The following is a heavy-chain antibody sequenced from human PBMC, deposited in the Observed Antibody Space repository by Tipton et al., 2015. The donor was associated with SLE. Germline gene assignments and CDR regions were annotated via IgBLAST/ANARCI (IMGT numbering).Heavy chain of an antibody. V-gene: IGHV4-59*08. CDR3: ARGGPGDPYAFDI. J-gene: IGHJ3*02. CDR1: GGSISSYY. D-gene: IGHD7-27*01. CDR2: IYYSGST. Sequence: TLSLTCTVSGGSISSYYWSWIRRPPGKGLEWIGYIYYSGSTNYNPSLKSRVTISVDTSKNQFSLKLSSVTAADTAVYYCARGGPGDPYAFDIWGQGTMVTVSS.